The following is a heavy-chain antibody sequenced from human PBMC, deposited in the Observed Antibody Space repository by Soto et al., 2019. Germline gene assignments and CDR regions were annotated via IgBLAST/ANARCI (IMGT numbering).Heavy chain of an antibody. Sequence: GGSLRLSCAASGFTFSSYAMSWVRQAPGKGLEWVSAISGSGGSTYYADSVKGRFTISRDNSKNTLYLQMNSLRAEDTAVYYCAKDPAYCSGGSCYFHYYYYYYMAVWGKGTTVTVSS. J-gene: IGHJ6*03. CDR3: AKDPAYCSGGSCYFHYYYYYYMAV. CDR2: ISGSGGST. V-gene: IGHV3-23*01. D-gene: IGHD2-15*01. CDR1: GFTFSSYA.